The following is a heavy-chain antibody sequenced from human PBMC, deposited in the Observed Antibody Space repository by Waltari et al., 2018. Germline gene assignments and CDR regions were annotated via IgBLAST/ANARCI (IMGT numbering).Heavy chain of an antibody. Sequence: QLQLQESGPGLVKPSETLSLTCTVSGGSISSSSYYWGWIRQPPGKGLEWIGSIYYSGSTYYNPSLKSRVTISVDTSKNQFSLKLSSVTAADTAVYYCARRGYYFDFDYWGQGTLVTVSS. CDR2: IYYSGST. J-gene: IGHJ4*02. V-gene: IGHV4-39*01. CDR3: ARRGYYFDFDY. D-gene: IGHD3-16*01. CDR1: GGSISSSSYY.